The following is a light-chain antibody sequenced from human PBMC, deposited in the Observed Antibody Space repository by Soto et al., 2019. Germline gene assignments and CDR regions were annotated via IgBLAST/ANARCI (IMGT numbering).Light chain of an antibody. V-gene: IGKV1-5*01. CDR3: QQYGSCSVT. Sequence: RSTLYPSVGDRVTSTCVSSQSISSWLAWYQQKPGRAPKLLIYDSSSLEGGVPSRFSGSGSGTEFRLTISTMQPDDFATYYCQQYGSCSVTFCQGTLLE. CDR2: DSS. CDR1: QSISSW. J-gene: IGKJ5*01.